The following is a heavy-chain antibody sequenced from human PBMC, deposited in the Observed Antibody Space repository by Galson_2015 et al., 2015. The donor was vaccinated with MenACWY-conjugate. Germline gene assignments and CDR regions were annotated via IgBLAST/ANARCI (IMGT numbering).Heavy chain of an antibody. J-gene: IGHJ1*01. D-gene: IGHD3-10*01. V-gene: IGHV1-3*01. CDR2: INAGTGYT. CDR1: EYTFTSFA. Sequence: SVKVSCKASEYTFTSFAMHWVRQAPGQSLEWMGWINAGTGYTKYSQKFQGRVTITSDTSAKTAYMELNSLTSEDTAVYLCARSPRDYTSGNYSFQPWGQGPLVTVSS. CDR3: ARSPRDYTSGNYSFQP.